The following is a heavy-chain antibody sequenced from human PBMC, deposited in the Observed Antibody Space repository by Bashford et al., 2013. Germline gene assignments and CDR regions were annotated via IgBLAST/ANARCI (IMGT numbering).Heavy chain of an antibody. CDR3: ARDKRETGFNY. J-gene: IGHJ4*02. CDR2: ISTSGTYI. D-gene: IGHD1-14*01. V-gene: IGHV3-21*01. Sequence: VRQAPGKGLEWVSAISTSGTYIFYTDSVRGRFTISRDDAKNSLYLQMDSLRAEDTAVYYCARDKRETGFNYWGQGTLVTVSS.